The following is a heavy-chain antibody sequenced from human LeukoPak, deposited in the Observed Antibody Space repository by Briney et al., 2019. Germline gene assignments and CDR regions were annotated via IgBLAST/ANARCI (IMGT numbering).Heavy chain of an antibody. D-gene: IGHD5-18*01. CDR3: AKGQGYNYGDSIDY. Sequence: GGSLRLSCAASGFTFSSYGMHWVRQAPGKGLEWGAVIWYDGSNKYYADSVKGRFTISRDNSKNTLYLQMNSLRDEDTAVYYCAKGQGYNYGDSIDYWGQGTLVTVSS. V-gene: IGHV3-33*06. CDR1: GFTFSSYG. J-gene: IGHJ4*02. CDR2: IWYDGSNK.